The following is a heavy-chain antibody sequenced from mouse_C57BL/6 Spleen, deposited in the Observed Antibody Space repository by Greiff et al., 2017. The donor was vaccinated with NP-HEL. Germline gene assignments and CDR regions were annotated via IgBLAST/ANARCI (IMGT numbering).Heavy chain of an antibody. Sequence: QVQLQQSGPELVKPGASVKISCKASGYAFSSSWMNWVKQRPGKGLEWIGRIYPGDGDTNYNGKFKGKATLTADKSSSTAYMQLSSLTSEDSSVYFCAITGSFDYWGQGTTLTVSS. CDR3: AITGSFDY. V-gene: IGHV1-82*01. D-gene: IGHD4-1*01. J-gene: IGHJ2*01. CDR2: IYPGDGDT. CDR1: GYAFSSSW.